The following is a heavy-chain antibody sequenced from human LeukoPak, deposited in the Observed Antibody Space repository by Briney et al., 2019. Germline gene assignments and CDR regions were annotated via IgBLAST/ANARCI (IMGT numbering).Heavy chain of an antibody. J-gene: IGHJ4*02. CDR2: ISKGSGYI. V-gene: IGHV3-21*01. CDR1: GFSFSDYS. D-gene: IGHD1-26*01. CDR3: VRAGVYSGSYFQY. Sequence: GGSLRLSCAASGFSFSDYSLNWVRQAPGKGLEWVSSISKGSGYIYYTDSVKGRFTISRDNAKNSLFLQMNSLRAEDTAVYYCVRAGVYSGSYFQYWGQGTLVTVSS.